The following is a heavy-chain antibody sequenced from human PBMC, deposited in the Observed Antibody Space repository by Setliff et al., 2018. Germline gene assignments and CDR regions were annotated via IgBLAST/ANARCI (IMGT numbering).Heavy chain of an antibody. V-gene: IGHV4-39*01. J-gene: IGHJ4*02. CDR3: AKGDGGYPSDS. Sequence: SETLSLTCTVFGGSMSSSGYYWAWIRQSPGKGLEWIGSIYYSGSTYYNPSLKSRVTISVDTSKNQFSLNLSSVTAADTAVYYCAKGDGGYPSDSWGQGILVTVSS. CDR2: IYYSGST. D-gene: IGHD2-15*01. CDR1: GGSMSSSGYY.